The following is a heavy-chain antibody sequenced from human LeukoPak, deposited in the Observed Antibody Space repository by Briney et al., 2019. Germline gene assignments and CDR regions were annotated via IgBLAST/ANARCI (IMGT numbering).Heavy chain of an antibody. Sequence: SGPTLVKPTQTLTLTCTFSGFSLNTNGVGVGWIRQPPGKALEWLALIYWDDDKRYSPSLKSRLTINKDTSKNQVVLTMTNMDPVDTATYYCVHRRYYYDSSGYHQDYYFDYWGQGTLVTVSS. V-gene: IGHV2-5*02. CDR1: GFSLNTNGVG. D-gene: IGHD3-22*01. CDR3: VHRRYYYDSSGYHQDYYFDY. J-gene: IGHJ4*02. CDR2: IYWDDDK.